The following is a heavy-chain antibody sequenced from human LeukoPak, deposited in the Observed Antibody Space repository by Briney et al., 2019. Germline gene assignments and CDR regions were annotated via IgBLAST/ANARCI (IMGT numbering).Heavy chain of an antibody. Sequence: GASVKVSCKASGYTFTSYDINRVRQATGQGLEWMGWMNPNSGNTGYAQKFQGRVTMTRNTSISTAYMELSSLRSEDTAVYYCARRRRMSSGWYGNWFDPWGQGTLVTVSS. J-gene: IGHJ5*02. CDR3: ARRRRMSSGWYGNWFDP. D-gene: IGHD6-19*01. V-gene: IGHV1-8*01. CDR2: MNPNSGNT. CDR1: GYTFTSYD.